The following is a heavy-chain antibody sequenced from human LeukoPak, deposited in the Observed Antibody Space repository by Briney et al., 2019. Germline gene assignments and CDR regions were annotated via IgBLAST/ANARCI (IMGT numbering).Heavy chain of an antibody. J-gene: IGHJ4*02. Sequence: PGGSLRPSCAASGFTFSSYAMHWIRQAPGKGLEWVAVISYDGSNKYYADSVKGRFTISRDNSKNTLYLQMNSLRAEDTAVYYCARDYDYVWGSPQDYWGQGTLVTVSS. V-gene: IGHV3-30*04. CDR3: ARDYDYVWGSPQDY. CDR2: ISYDGSNK. D-gene: IGHD3-16*01. CDR1: GFTFSSYA.